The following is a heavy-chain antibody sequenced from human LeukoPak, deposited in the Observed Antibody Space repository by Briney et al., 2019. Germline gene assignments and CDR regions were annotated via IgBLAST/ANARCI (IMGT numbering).Heavy chain of an antibody. CDR3: ARQYCTSTTCYHREFDF. Sequence: GESLKISCKGSGDSFTNYWIAWVRQMPGKGLECMGTIYPGDSNTKYSPSFQGLVTISADKSISTAYLQWSSLKASDTSIYYCARQYCTSTTCYHREFDFWGQGTLVTVSS. V-gene: IGHV5-51*01. CDR2: IYPGDSNT. D-gene: IGHD2-2*01. CDR1: GDSFTNYW. J-gene: IGHJ4*02.